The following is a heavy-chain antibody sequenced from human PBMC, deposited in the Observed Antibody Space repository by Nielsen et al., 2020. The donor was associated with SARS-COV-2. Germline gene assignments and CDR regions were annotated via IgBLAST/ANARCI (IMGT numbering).Heavy chain of an antibody. CDR3: ATGTVLRFSDWFDP. J-gene: IGHJ5*02. D-gene: IGHD3-3*01. V-gene: IGHV1-24*01. CDR1: GGALTLFS. Sequence: ASVKVSCKVSGGALTLFSMHWVRQAPGKGLEWMGEFDHQDGETIYAQKFQGRVTMTEDTSTDTAYMELSSLRSEDTAVYYCATGTVLRFSDWFDPWGQGTLVTVSS. CDR2: FDHQDGET.